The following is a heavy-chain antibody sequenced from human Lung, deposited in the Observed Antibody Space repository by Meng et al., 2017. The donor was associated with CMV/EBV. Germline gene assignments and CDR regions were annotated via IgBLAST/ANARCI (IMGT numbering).Heavy chain of an antibody. CDR1: GFTFRRYA. Sequence: VQVVESGGGVVPPGRSLSLSCVASGFTFRRYAMHWRRQAPGKGLEWVAVISYDGSNKHYADSVKGRFTISRDNSKNTLYLQMNSLRAEDTAVYYCARGQWHSLDYWGQGTLVTVSS. J-gene: IGHJ4*02. CDR3: ARGQWHSLDY. D-gene: IGHD6-19*01. V-gene: IGHV3-30-3*01. CDR2: ISYDGSNK.